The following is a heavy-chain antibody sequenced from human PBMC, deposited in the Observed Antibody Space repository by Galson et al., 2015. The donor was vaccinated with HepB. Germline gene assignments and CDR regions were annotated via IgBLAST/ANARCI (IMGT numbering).Heavy chain of an antibody. D-gene: IGHD6-13*01. V-gene: IGHV3-30-3*01. CDR1: GFTFSSYA. CDR2: ISYDGSNK. Sequence: SLRLSCAASGFTFSSYAMHWVRQAPGKGLEWVAVISYDGSNKYYADSVKGRFTISRDNSKNTLYLQMNSLRAEDTAVYYCAAIAAAGIPDYYYGMDVWGQGTTVTVSS. J-gene: IGHJ6*02. CDR3: AAIAAAGIPDYYYGMDV.